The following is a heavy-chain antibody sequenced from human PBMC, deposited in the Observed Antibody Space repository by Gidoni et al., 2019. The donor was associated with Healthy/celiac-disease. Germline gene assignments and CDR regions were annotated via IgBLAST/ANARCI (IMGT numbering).Heavy chain of an antibody. D-gene: IGHD2-2*01. J-gene: IGHJ4*02. CDR1: GYTFTSYY. Sequence: QVQLVQSGAEVKKPGASVKVSCQASGYTFTSYYMPWVRQAPGQGLEWRGIINPSGCSTSYAQKFQGRVTMTRDTSTSTVYMGLSSLRSEDTAVYYCARGVGEYQLPTIDYWGQGTLVTVSS. CDR3: ARGVGEYQLPTIDY. CDR2: INPSGCST. V-gene: IGHV1-46*01.